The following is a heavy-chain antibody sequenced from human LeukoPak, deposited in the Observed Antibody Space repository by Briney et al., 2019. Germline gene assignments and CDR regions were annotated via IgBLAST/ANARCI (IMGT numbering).Heavy chain of an antibody. D-gene: IGHD6-6*01. Sequence: GGSLRLSCAASGFTFSSYEMNWVRQAPGKGLEWVSYISSSGSTIYYADSVKGRFTISRDNAKNSLYPQMNSLRAEDTAVYYCARRGGSSSRRSPIDYWGQGTLVTVSS. V-gene: IGHV3-48*03. CDR2: ISSSGSTI. J-gene: IGHJ4*02. CDR1: GFTFSSYE. CDR3: ARRGGSSSRRSPIDY.